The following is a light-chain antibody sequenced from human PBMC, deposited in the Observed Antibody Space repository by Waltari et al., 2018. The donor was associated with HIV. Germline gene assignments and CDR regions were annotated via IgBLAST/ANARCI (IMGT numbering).Light chain of an antibody. CDR1: QSISTY. CDR2: GAS. V-gene: IGKV3-11*01. Sequence: EIVLTQSPATLSLSPGERATLSCRASQSISTYLAWYQRKPGQAPRLLIYGASSRATGIPARFSGSGSGTDFTLTISSLEPGDFGVFYCQQRSSWPITFGQGTRLEIK. CDR3: QQRSSWPIT. J-gene: IGKJ5*01.